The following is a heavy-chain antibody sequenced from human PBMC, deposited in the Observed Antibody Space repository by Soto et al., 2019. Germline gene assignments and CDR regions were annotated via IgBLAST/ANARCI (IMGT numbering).Heavy chain of an antibody. D-gene: IGHD3-22*01. CDR2: INAGNGNT. CDR1: GGTLTSYA. J-gene: IGHJ4*02. CDR3: ARGRSYYDSSGYWDY. V-gene: IGHV1-3*01. Sequence: GAPVEVSCKASGGTLTSYAMHWVRQAPGQRLEWMGWINAGNGNTKYSQKFQGSVTITRDTSASTAYMELSSLRSEDTAVYYCARGRSYYDSSGYWDYWGQGTLVTVSS.